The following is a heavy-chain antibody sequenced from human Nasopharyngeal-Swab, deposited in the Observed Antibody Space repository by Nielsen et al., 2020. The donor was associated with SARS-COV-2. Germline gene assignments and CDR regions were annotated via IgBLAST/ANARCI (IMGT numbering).Heavy chain of an antibody. J-gene: IGHJ4*02. CDR3: ARTVKLVGSTTWYDY. Sequence: GGSLRLSCAASGLTFSRYWMSWVRQAPGGGLEWVANIKQDGSEKYYVDSVKGRFTISRDNAKNSLYLQMNSLRAEDTAVYYCARTVKLVGSTTWYDYWGQGTLVTVSS. CDR1: GLTFSRYW. CDR2: IKQDGSEK. V-gene: IGHV3-7*01. D-gene: IGHD2-2*01.